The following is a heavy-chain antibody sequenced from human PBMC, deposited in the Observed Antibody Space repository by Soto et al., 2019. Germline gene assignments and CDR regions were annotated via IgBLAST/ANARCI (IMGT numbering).Heavy chain of an antibody. CDR1: GYTFTSYG. D-gene: IGHD3-22*01. J-gene: IGHJ3*02. CDR3: ARDNYYDSSGYTSNLYFDI. CDR2: ISAYNGNT. V-gene: IGHV1-18*01. Sequence: ASVKVSCKASGYTFTSYGISWVRQAPGQGLEWMGWISAYNGNTNYAQKLQGRVTMTTDTSTSTAYMELRSLRSDDTAVYYCARDNYYDSSGYTSNLYFDIWGQGTMVTVSS.